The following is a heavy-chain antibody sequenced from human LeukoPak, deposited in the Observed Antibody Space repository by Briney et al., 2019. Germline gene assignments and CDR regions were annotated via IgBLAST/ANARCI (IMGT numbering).Heavy chain of an antibody. D-gene: IGHD5-18*01. V-gene: IGHV3-74*01. CDR1: GFTFSSYW. J-gene: IGHJ5*02. CDR2: INSDGSST. CDR3: ARDGRYSYGPA. Sequence: GGSLSLFCAASGFTFSSYWMHWVRQAPGKGLVWVSRINSDGSSTSYADSVKGRFTISRDNAKNTLYLQMNSLRAEDTAVYYCARDGRYSYGPAWGQGTEVTVSS.